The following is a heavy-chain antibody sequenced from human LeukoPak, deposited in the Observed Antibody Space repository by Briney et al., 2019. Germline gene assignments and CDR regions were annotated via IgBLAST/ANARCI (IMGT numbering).Heavy chain of an antibody. Sequence: GALRLSCAASGFTFSTYWMSWVRQAPGKGLEWVANIKQDGSEKKYVDSVKGRFTISRDNAKNSLYLQMNSLRAEDTAVYYCARAVTTALDYWGQGTPITVSS. CDR2: IKQDGSEK. D-gene: IGHD4-17*01. J-gene: IGHJ4*02. CDR3: ARAVTTALDY. V-gene: IGHV3-7*01. CDR1: GFTFSTYW.